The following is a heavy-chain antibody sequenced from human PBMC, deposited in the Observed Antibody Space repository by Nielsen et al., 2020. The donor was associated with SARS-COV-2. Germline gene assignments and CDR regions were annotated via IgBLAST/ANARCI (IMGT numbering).Heavy chain of an antibody. CDR3: AADLRVTMVRGLPNMDV. D-gene: IGHD3-10*01. J-gene: IGHJ6*02. CDR2: INPNSGGT. Sequence: ASVKVSCKASGYTFTGYYMHWVRQAPGQGLEWMGWINPNSGGTNYAQKFQERVTITRDMSTSTAYMELSSLRSEDTAVYYCAADLRVTMVRGLPNMDVWGQGTTVTVSS. V-gene: IGHV1-2*02. CDR1: GYTFTGYY.